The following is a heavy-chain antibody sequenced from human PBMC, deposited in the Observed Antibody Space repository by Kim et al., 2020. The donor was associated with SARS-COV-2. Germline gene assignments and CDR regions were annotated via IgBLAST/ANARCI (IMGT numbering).Heavy chain of an antibody. CDR2: ISSSSSTI. D-gene: IGHD3-10*01. CDR1: GFTFSSYS. V-gene: IGHV3-48*02. Sequence: GGSLRLSCAASGFTFSSYSMNWVRQAPGKGLEWVSYISSSSSTIYYADSVKGRFTISRDNAKNSLYLQMNSLRDEDTAVYYCARRRFGELLLVGFAFDIWGQGTMVTVSS. CDR3: ARRRFGELLLVGFAFDI. J-gene: IGHJ3*02.